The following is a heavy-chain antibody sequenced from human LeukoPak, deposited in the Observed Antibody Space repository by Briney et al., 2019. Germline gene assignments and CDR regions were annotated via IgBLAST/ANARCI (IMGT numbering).Heavy chain of an antibody. J-gene: IGHJ4*02. CDR2: ISSSSSYT. D-gene: IGHD6-19*01. CDR3: TAGYSSGWTYYFDY. V-gene: IGHV3-11*06. Sequence: GGSLRLSCAASGFTFSDYYMGWIRQAPGKGLEWVSYISSSSSYTNYADSVKGRFTISRDNAKNSLYLQMNSLRAEDTAVYYCTAGYSSGWTYYFDYWGQGTLVTVSS. CDR1: GFTFSDYY.